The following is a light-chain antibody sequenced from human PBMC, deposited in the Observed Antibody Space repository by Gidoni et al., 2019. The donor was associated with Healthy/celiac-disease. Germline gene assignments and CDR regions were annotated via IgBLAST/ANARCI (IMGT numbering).Light chain of an antibody. CDR2: GAS. J-gene: IGKJ2*03. CDR1: QSVSSSY. Sequence: EIVLTQSPGTLSLSPGERATLPCRASQSVSSSYLAWYQQKPGQPPRLLIYGASSRATGIPDRFSGSGSGTDFTLTISRLEPEDFAVYYCQQYGSSKDSFGQGTKLEIK. CDR3: QQYGSSKDS. V-gene: IGKV3-20*01.